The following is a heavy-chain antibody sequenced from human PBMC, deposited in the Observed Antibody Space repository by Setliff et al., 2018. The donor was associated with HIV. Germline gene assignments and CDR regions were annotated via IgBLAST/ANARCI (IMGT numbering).Heavy chain of an antibody. Sequence: HPGGSLRLSCAASGFTFSSYAMSWVRQAPGKGLEWVSAISGSGGSTYYADSVKGRFTISTDNSKNTLYLQMNSLRAEDTAVYYCAKPLTQWGVSPYHYAVDVWGQGTTVTVS. CDR3: AKPLTQWGVSPYHYAVDV. CDR1: GFTFSSYA. V-gene: IGHV3-23*01. D-gene: IGHD1-26*01. J-gene: IGHJ6*02. CDR2: ISGSGGST.